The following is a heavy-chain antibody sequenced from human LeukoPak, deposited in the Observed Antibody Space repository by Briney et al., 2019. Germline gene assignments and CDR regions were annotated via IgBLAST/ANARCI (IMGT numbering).Heavy chain of an antibody. Sequence: GASVKVSCKASGGTFSSYAISWVRQAPGQGLEWMGGIIPIFGTANYAQKFQGRVTITTDESTSTAYMELSSLRSEDTAVYYCARDTGYCSSTSCYHRDNHYYYYMDVWGKGTTVTVSS. CDR2: IIPIFGTA. CDR1: GGTFSSYA. V-gene: IGHV1-69*05. D-gene: IGHD2-2*01. J-gene: IGHJ6*03. CDR3: ARDTGYCSSTSCYHRDNHYYYYMDV.